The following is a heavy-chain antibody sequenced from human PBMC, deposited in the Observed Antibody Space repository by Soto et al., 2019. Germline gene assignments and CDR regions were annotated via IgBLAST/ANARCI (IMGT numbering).Heavy chain of an antibody. D-gene: IGHD2-2*01. Sequence: GSLRLSCAASGFTFNNCAMGWVRQTPGKGLEWFSAITGSGSDTYYADSVKGRFTISRDNSKNTLSLQMNSLRAEDTAVYYCAKLGSSSWSPHYYFDYWGQGTLVTVSS. V-gene: IGHV3-23*01. CDR3: AKLGSSSWSPHYYFDY. CDR1: GFTFNNCA. CDR2: ITGSGSDT. J-gene: IGHJ4*02.